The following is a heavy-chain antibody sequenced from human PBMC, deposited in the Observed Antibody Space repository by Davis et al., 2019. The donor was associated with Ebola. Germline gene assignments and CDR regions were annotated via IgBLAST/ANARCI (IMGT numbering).Heavy chain of an antibody. CDR1: GYTFTSYG. CDR2: VIPMFGTS. D-gene: IGHD5-12*01. J-gene: IGHJ4*02. Sequence: SVKVSCKASGYTFTSYGISWVRQAPGQGLEWMGGVIPMFGTSKYAQKFQDRVTITADESTNTAYMELSSLRSDDTAVYYCARGRPWLWVATPVRFDSWGLGTLVSVSS. V-gene: IGHV1-69*13. CDR3: ARGRPWLWVATPVRFDS.